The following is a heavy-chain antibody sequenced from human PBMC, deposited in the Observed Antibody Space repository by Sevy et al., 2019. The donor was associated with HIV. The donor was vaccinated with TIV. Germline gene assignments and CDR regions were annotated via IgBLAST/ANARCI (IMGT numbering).Heavy chain of an antibody. CDR3: ARLVREGATYPDY. CDR1: GGSISSGNYY. V-gene: IGHV4-61*02. CDR2: IHASGST. D-gene: IGHD1-26*01. J-gene: IGHJ4*02. Sequence: SETLSLTCTVSGGSISSGNYYWSWIRQPAGKGLEWIGRIHASGSTNYKSSLKSRVTMSVDTSKNQFSLRVTSVTDADTAVYYCARLVREGATYPDYWGQGTLVTVSS.